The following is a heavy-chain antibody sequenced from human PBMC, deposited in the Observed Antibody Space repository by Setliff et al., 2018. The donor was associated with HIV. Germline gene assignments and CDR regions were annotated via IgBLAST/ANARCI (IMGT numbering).Heavy chain of an antibody. D-gene: IGHD3-10*01. Sequence: ASVKVSCKASGYTFTSYGINWVQQAPGQGLEWMGWINTKTGNPTYAQGFTGRFVFSLDTSVSTAHLQISSLKAEDTAVYYCARTHLWFGESFPFDPWGQGTLVTVSS. CDR1: GYTFTSYG. CDR2: INTKTGNP. CDR3: ARTHLWFGESFPFDP. J-gene: IGHJ5*02. V-gene: IGHV7-4-1*02.